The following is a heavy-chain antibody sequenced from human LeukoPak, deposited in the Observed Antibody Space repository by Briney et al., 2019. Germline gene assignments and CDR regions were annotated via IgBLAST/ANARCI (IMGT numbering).Heavy chain of an antibody. Sequence: GGSLRLSCVDSGFTFTNYDMNWVRQAPGKAMEWVSSITSSGTYTFYADSVKGRFTISRDNAKNSLFLQMDSLGPEDTAVYFCARDPYSGNYGAYYYYYMDVWGKGTTVTISS. CDR3: ARDPYSGNYGAYYYYYMDV. CDR2: ITSSGTYT. J-gene: IGHJ6*03. CDR1: GFTFTNYD. D-gene: IGHD5-12*01. V-gene: IGHV3-21*01.